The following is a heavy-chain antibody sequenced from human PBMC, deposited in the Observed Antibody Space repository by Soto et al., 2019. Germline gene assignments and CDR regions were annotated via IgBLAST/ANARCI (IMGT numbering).Heavy chain of an antibody. CDR1: GFTFSNYA. V-gene: IGHV3-23*01. CDR2: ISGSGGST. J-gene: IGHJ4*02. D-gene: IGHD4-17*01. CDR3: AKDLRYDYGARTGFDY. Sequence: LRLSCAASGFTFSNYAMSWVRQAPGKGLEWVSAISGSGGSTYYAESVKGRFTISRDNSKNTLYLQMNSLRAEDTALYYCAKDLRYDYGARTGFDYWGQGALVTVSS.